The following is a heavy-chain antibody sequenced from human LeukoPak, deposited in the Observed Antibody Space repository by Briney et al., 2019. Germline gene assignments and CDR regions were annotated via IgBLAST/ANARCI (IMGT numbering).Heavy chain of an antibody. D-gene: IGHD3-16*01. J-gene: IGHJ4*02. CDR2: IYSGDNT. Sequence: PGGSLRLSCAASGFTVSNNYMSWVRQAPGKGLEWVSVIYSGDNTYYVETVKVRFTISRDNSKNTLILQMNCLRAEDTAVYYCAGRRVLDASFDYWGQGTLVTVSS. V-gene: IGHV3-66*02. CDR3: AGRRVLDASFDY. CDR1: GFTVSNNY.